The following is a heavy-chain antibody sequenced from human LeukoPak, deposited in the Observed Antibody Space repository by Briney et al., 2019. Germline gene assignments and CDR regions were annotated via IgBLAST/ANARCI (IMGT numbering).Heavy chain of an antibody. V-gene: IGHV4-61*02. CDR3: ASGYYYDSSGYLD. J-gene: IGHJ4*02. D-gene: IGHD3-22*01. CDR1: GGSISGGSYY. Sequence: MTSETLSLTCTVSGGSISGGSYYWSWIRQPAGKGLEWIGRIYTSGSTNYNPSLKSRVTISVDTSKNQFSLKLSSVTAADTAVSFCASGYYYDSSGYLDWGQGTLVTVSS. CDR2: IYTSGST.